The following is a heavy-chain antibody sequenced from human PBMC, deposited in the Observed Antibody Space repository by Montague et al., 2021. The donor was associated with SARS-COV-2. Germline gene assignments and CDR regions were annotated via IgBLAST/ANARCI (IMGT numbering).Heavy chain of an antibody. Sequence: SRRLSCAASGFTFSNSPMSWVRQAPGKGLDWVSVIHSAGRGTYYADSVQGRFTISRDNLKNTVYLQTNSLRDVDTALYYCAKVGDILAGYSLINLDAWGQGTLVVVSS. CDR1: GFTFSNSP. CDR2: IHSAGRGT. CDR3: AKVGDILAGYSLINLDA. J-gene: IGHJ5*02. V-gene: IGHV3-23*03. D-gene: IGHD3-9*01.